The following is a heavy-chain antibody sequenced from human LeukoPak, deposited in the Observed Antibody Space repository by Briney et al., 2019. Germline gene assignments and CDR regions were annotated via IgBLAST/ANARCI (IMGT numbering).Heavy chain of an antibody. CDR2: IIPILGIA. Sequence: ASVKVSCKASGGTFSSYAISWVRQAPGQGLGWMGRIIPILGIANYAQKFQGRVTITADKSTSTAYMELSSLRSEDTAVYYCARIDCSSTSCSFDYWGQGTLVTVSS. D-gene: IGHD2-2*01. CDR1: GGTFSSYA. CDR3: ARIDCSSTSCSFDY. V-gene: IGHV1-69*04. J-gene: IGHJ4*02.